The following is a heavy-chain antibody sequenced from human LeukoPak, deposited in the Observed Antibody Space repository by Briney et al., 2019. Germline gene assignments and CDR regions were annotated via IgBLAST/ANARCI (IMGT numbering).Heavy chain of an antibody. CDR2: INSDGSST. CDR1: GFTFSSNW. J-gene: IGHJ4*02. CDR3: ARDLGIVDTARIFDY. V-gene: IGHV3-74*01. Sequence: GGSLRLSCAASGFTFSSNWMHWVRQAPGKGLVWVSRINSDGSSTSYADSVKGRFTISRDDAKNTLYLQMNSLRAEDTAVYYCARDLGIVDTARIFDYWGQGTLVTVSS. D-gene: IGHD5-18*01.